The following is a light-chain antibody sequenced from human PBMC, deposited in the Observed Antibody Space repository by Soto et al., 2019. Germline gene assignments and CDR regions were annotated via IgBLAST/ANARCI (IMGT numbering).Light chain of an antibody. CDR3: SSYVGTNLLNV. CDR2: EVT. Sequence: QSVLTQPPSSSGSPGQSVTISCTGTISDVGGYKYVSWYQQHPGKAPKLIIYEVTKLPSGVPDRFSGSKSGNTASLTVSGLQADDEADYFCSSYVGTNLLNVFGTGTKVTVL. V-gene: IGLV2-8*01. CDR1: ISDVGGYKY. J-gene: IGLJ1*01.